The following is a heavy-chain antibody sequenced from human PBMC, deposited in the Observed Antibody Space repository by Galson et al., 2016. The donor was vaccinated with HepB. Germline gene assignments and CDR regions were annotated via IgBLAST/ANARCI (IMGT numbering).Heavy chain of an antibody. CDR2: IHPGSGNT. D-gene: IGHD6-13*01. V-gene: IGHV1-3*01. Sequence: SVKVSCKASGYMFTSYAVHWVRQAPGQSLEWMGWIHPGSGNTKYSQKFQGSVTFTRDTSASTAYMELSNLKSEDTAVYYCTRVNPVAWQQRMLARFDRWGQGTLVTVSS. CDR1: GYMFTSYA. CDR3: TRVNPVAWQQRMLARFDR. J-gene: IGHJ4*02.